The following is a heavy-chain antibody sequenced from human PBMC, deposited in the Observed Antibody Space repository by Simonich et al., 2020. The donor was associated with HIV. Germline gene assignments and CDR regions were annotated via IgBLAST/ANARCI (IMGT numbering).Heavy chain of an antibody. CDR2: ISYDRSNK. CDR1: GFTFSSYA. CDR3: ASGGSISSVWADDY. D-gene: IGHD3-16*01. J-gene: IGHJ4*02. V-gene: IGHV3-30*07. Sequence: QVQLVESGGGVVQPGRSLRLSCAASGFTFSSYAMHWVRQAPGKGLEWVAVISYDRSNKYYADSVKGRFTISRDNSKNTLYLQMNSLRAEDTAVYYCASGGSISSVWADDYWGQGTLVTVSS.